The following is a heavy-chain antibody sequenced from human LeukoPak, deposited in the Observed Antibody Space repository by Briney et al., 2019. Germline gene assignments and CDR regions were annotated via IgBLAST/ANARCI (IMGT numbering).Heavy chain of an antibody. Sequence: ASVGVSCKASGYTFTSYGISWVRQAPGQGLEWMGWINPNSGGTNYAQKFQGRVTMTRDTSISTAYMELSRLRSDDTAVYYCARDPNTVTTDYYYYGMDVWGQGTTVTVSS. CDR2: INPNSGGT. D-gene: IGHD4-17*01. V-gene: IGHV1-2*02. J-gene: IGHJ6*02. CDR3: ARDPNTVTTDYYYYGMDV. CDR1: GYTFTSYG.